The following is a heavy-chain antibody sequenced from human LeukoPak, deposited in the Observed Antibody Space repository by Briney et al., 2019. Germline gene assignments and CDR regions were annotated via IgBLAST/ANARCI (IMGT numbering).Heavy chain of an antibody. CDR1: GYTFTSYG. V-gene: IGHV1-18*01. Sequence: GASVKVSCKASGYTFTSYGISWVRQAPGQGLEWMGWISAYNGNTNYAQKLQGRVTMTTDTSTSTAYMELRSLRSDDTAVYYCARGPMEYCSGGSCSLLFDYWGQGTLVTVSS. CDR3: ARGPMEYCSGGSCSLLFDY. J-gene: IGHJ4*02. CDR2: ISAYNGNT. D-gene: IGHD2-15*01.